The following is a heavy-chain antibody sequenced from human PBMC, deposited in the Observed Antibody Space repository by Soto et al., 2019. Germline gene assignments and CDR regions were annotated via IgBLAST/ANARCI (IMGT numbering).Heavy chain of an antibody. D-gene: IGHD3-22*01. V-gene: IGHV4-34*01. Sequence: SEPMSLTCAVYDGSFSGHYWSRIRKPPGKGLEWIGAINHSGSTNYNPSLKSRVTISVDTSKNQFSLKLSSVTAADTAVYYCARRGLFHVNASDIWGQGTMVTVS. CDR2: INHSGST. CDR3: ARRGLFHVNASDI. J-gene: IGHJ3*02. CDR1: DGSFSGHY.